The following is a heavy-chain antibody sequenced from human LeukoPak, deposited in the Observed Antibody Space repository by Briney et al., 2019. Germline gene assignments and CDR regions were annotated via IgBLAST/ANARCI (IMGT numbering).Heavy chain of an antibody. Sequence: GESLKISCAASGFTFSSYIMNWVRQAPGKGLEWLSYISNSGSTIYYADSVKGRFSISRDNAKNSLWLQMSSLRAEDTAVYYCARGRGSCSGGTCYVDFWGQGTLVTVPS. D-gene: IGHD2-15*01. CDR2: ISNSGSTI. CDR1: GFTFSSYI. V-gene: IGHV3-48*01. CDR3: ARGRGSCSGGTCYVDF. J-gene: IGHJ4*02.